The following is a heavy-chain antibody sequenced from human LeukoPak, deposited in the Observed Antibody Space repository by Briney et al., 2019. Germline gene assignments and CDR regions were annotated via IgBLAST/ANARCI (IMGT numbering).Heavy chain of an antibody. CDR2: IYPGDSDT. CDR1: GYSFTSYW. D-gene: IGHD3-10*01. V-gene: IGHV5-51*01. J-gene: IGHJ3*02. CDR3: ARSPLWFGEPDAFDI. Sequence: GESLKISCKGSGYSFTSYWIGWVRQMPGKGLEWMGIIYPGDSDTRYSPSFQGQVTISADKSISTAYLQWSSLKASDTAMYYCARSPLWFGEPDAFDIWRQGTMVTVSS.